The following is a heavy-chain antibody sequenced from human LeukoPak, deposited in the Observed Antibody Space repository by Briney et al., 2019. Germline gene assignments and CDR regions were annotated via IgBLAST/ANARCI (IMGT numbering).Heavy chain of an antibody. J-gene: IGHJ3*02. CDR2: ISSSGSTI. V-gene: IGHV3-48*04. CDR3: AREGGHCGGDCYPDAFDI. Sequence: GGSLRLSCAASGFTFSSYWMSWVRQAPGKGLEWVSYISSSGSTIYYADSVKGRFTISRDNAKNSLYLQMNSLRAGDTAVYYCAREGGHCGGDCYPDAFDIWGQGTLVTVSS. D-gene: IGHD2-21*02. CDR1: GFTFSSYW.